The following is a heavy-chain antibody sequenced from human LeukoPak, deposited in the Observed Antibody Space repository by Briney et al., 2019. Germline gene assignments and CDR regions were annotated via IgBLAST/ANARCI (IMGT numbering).Heavy chain of an antibody. CDR2: IYNNRSP. Sequence: SETLSLTCTVSGASIRSHYWNWIRQTAGEGPEWIGRIYNNRSPDYNPSLKSRVTISVDTSKNQLSLKMTSVTVADTALYYCVRESVFGSRYYFDYWGHGILVTVSS. V-gene: IGHV4-4*07. D-gene: IGHD3-3*01. J-gene: IGHJ4*01. CDR3: VRESVFGSRYYFDY. CDR1: GASIRSHY.